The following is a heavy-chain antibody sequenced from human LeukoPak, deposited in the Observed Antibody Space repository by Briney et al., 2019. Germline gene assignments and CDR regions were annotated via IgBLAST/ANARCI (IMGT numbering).Heavy chain of an antibody. Sequence: GGSLRLACEASGFTFMSYAMSWVRQAPGKGLQWVSGISGSDSSTYYTDSAEGSTYYTDSAEGRFTISRDNSKNTVYLQINSLRAEDTAVYYCAKCMSATGVCLNFDSWGQGILVTVSS. V-gene: IGHV3-23*01. CDR3: AKCMSATGVCLNFDS. D-gene: IGHD2-8*01. CDR2: ISGSDSSTYYTDSAEGST. J-gene: IGHJ4*02. CDR1: GFTFMSYA.